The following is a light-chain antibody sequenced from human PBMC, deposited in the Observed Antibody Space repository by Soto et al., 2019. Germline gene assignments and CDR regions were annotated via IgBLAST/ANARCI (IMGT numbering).Light chain of an antibody. CDR2: DAS. Sequence: DIQMTQSPSTLSASVGDRVTITCRASQSISSRLAWYQQKPGKAPKVLIFDASSLESGVPSRFSGSGSGTEFTLTISSLQPDDFATYYCQQYISYWTFGQGTRLEIK. V-gene: IGKV1-5*01. J-gene: IGKJ5*01. CDR1: QSISSR. CDR3: QQYISYWT.